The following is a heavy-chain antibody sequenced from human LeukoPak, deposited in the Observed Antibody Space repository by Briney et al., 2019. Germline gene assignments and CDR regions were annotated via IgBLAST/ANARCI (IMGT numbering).Heavy chain of an antibody. CDR1: GFTFSSYS. CDR3: ARGNTNYGYVFDI. D-gene: IGHD4-11*01. CDR2: ISSSSSYI. Sequence: GGSLRLSCAGSGFTFSSYSMNWVRQAPGKGLEWVSSISSSSSYIYYADSVKGRFTISRDNARNSLYLQMNNLRVEDTAVYYCARGNTNYGYVFDIWGQGTMVTVSS. V-gene: IGHV3-21*04. J-gene: IGHJ3*02.